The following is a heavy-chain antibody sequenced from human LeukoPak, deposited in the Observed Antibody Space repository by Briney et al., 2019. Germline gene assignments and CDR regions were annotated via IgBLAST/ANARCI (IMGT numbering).Heavy chain of an antibody. D-gene: IGHD6-19*01. Sequence: SETLSLACAVYGGSFSGYYWSWIRQPAGKGLEWIGRIYTSGSTNYNPSLKSRVTMSVDTSKNQFSLKLSSVTAADTAVYYCARGTGYSSGWYEGAFDIRGQGTMVTVSS. CDR2: IYTSGST. CDR1: GGSFSGYY. V-gene: IGHV4-59*10. J-gene: IGHJ3*02. CDR3: ARGTGYSSGWYEGAFDI.